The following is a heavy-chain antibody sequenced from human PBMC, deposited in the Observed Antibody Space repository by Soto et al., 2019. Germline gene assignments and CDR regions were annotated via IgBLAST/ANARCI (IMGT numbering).Heavy chain of an antibody. CDR3: AKEEGARLGGFDAFDI. CDR2: ISGSGGST. V-gene: IGHV3-23*01. Sequence: GGSLRLSCAASGFTFSSYAMSWVRQAPGKGLEWVSAISGSGGSTYYADSVKGRFTISRDNSKNTLYLQMNSLRAEDTAVYYCAKEEGARLGGFDAFDIWGQGTMVTVSS. D-gene: IGHD3-16*01. CDR1: GFTFSSYA. J-gene: IGHJ3*02.